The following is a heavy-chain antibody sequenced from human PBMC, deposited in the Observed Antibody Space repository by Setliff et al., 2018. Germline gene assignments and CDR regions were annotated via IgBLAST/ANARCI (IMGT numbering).Heavy chain of an antibody. J-gene: IGHJ4*02. D-gene: IGHD3-10*01. Sequence: ASVKVSCKASGGTFSSYAISWVRQAPGQGLEWMGGIIPFLGIANYAQKFQGRVTITAGESTSTAYMELNSLESEDTAVYYCARVDGAVNYFDYWGQGTLVTVSS. V-gene: IGHV1-69*10. CDR1: GGTFSSYA. CDR2: IIPFLGIA. CDR3: ARVDGAVNYFDY.